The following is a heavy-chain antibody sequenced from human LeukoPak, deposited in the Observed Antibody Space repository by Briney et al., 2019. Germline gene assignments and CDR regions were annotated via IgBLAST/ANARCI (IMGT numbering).Heavy chain of an antibody. J-gene: IGHJ3*02. CDR1: GYTFTGYY. CDR3: ARAGIYYDSSGYLDAFDI. D-gene: IGHD3-22*01. Sequence: ASVKVSCKASGYTFTGYYMHWVRQAPGQGLEWMGRINPNSGGTNYAQKFQGRVTMTRDTSISTAYMELSRLRSDDTAVYYRARAGIYYDSSGYLDAFDIWGQGTMVTVSS. CDR2: INPNSGGT. V-gene: IGHV1-2*06.